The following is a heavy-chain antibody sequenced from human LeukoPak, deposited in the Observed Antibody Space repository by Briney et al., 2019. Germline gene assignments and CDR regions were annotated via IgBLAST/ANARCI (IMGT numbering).Heavy chain of an antibody. CDR2: ISYDGSNK. CDR1: GFTFNSYA. D-gene: IGHD5-18*01. CDR3: ARDRIQLWSEFDY. Sequence: GRSLRLSCAASGFTFNSYAMHWVRQAPGKGLEWVAVISYDGSNKYYADSVKGRFTISRDNSKNTLYLQMNSLRAEDTAVYYCARDRIQLWSEFDYWGQGTLVTVSS. V-gene: IGHV3-30-3*01. J-gene: IGHJ4*02.